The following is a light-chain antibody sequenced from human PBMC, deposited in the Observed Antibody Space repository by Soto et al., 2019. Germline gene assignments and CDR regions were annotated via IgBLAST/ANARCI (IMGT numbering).Light chain of an antibody. CDR2: GAS. CDR3: QQYGSSPPSST. CDR1: QSVSSSY. Sequence: EIVLTQSPCTLSLSPGERATLSCRASQSVSSSYLAWYQQKPGQAPRLLIYGASSRATDIPDRFSGRGSGTDFTLTISRLEPEDFAVYYCQQYGSSPPSSTFGQGTRLEIK. J-gene: IGKJ5*01. V-gene: IGKV3-20*01.